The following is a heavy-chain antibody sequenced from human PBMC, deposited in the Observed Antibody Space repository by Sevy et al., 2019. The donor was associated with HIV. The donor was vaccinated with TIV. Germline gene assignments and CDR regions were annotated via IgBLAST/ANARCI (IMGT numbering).Heavy chain of an antibody. V-gene: IGHV2-70*01. D-gene: IGHD4-17*01. J-gene: IGHJ4*02. CDR2: IDWDDDK. CDR1: GFSLSTTGMC. CDR3: ARSPPLDYGDKRYFDY. Sequence: SGPTLVKPTQTLTLTCTFSGFSLSTTGMCVSWIRQPPGKALEWLALIDWDDDKYYNTSLKTRLTISKDSSKNQVVLTMTHMDPVDTATYYCARSPPLDYGDKRYFDYWGQGTLVTVSS.